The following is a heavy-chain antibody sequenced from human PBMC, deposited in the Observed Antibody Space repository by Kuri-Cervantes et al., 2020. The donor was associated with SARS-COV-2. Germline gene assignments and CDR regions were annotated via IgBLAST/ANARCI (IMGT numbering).Heavy chain of an antibody. CDR2: IHYSGST. CDR1: GGSISSYY. D-gene: IGHD3-9*01. J-gene: IGHJ5*02. V-gene: IGHV4-59*08. CDR3: AKQALRFFDWFSQADWFDP. Sequence: SETLSLTCTVSGGSISSYYWSWIRQPPGKGLEWIGYIHYSGSTNYNPSLKSRVAMSVDTSRNQLSLNLTSVTAADTAVYYCAKQALRFFDWFSQADWFDPWGQGMLVTVSS.